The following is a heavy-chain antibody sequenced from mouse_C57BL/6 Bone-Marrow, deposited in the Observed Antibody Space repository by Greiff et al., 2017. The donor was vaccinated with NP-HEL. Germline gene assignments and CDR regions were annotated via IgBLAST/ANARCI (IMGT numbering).Heavy chain of an antibody. D-gene: IGHD2-12*01. CDR1: GYTFTDYY. CDR2: IYPGSGNT. Sequence: QVQLQQSGAELVRPGASVKLSCKASGYTFTDYYINWVKQRPGQGLEWIARIYPGSGNTYYNEKFKGKATLTAEKSSSTAYMQLSSLTSEDSAVYFCARAYYSTATLFDYWGQGTTLTVSS. V-gene: IGHV1-76*01. CDR3: ARAYYSTATLFDY. J-gene: IGHJ2*01.